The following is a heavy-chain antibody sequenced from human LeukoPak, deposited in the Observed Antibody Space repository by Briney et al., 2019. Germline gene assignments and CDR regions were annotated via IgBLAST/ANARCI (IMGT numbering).Heavy chain of an antibody. D-gene: IGHD4-11*01. Sequence: ASVTVSCKASGYTFTSYYMHWVRQAPGQGREWMGIINPSGGSTSYARKFQERVTITRDMSTSTAYMELSSLRSEDTAVYYCAADRDGDDYSHYWGQGTLVTVSS. J-gene: IGHJ4*02. CDR1: GYTFTSYY. V-gene: IGHV1-46*01. CDR3: AADRDGDDYSHY. CDR2: INPSGGST.